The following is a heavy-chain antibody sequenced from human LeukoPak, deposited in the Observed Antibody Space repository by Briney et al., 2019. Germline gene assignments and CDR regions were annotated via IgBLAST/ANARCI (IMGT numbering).Heavy chain of an antibody. J-gene: IGHJ4*02. V-gene: IGHV3-64*01. Sequence: GGSLRLSCAASGFTFSSYAMHWVRQAPGKGLEYVSAISSNGGSTYYANSVKGRFTISRDSSKNTLYLQMGSLRAEDMAVYYCARSQDWGQGTLVTVSS. CDR2: ISSNGGST. CDR1: GFTFSSYA. CDR3: ARSQD.